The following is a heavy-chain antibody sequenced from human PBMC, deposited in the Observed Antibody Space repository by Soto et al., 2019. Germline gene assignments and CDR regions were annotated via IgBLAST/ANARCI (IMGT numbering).Heavy chain of an antibody. Sequence: PSETLSLTCTVSGGSISSYYWSWIRQPPGKGLQWFVYIYYSGSTNYNPSLKSRVTISVDTSKNQFSLKLSSVTAADTAVYYCARATQATGDFWRDYYYYYMDVWGKGTTVTVSS. V-gene: IGHV4-59*01. CDR1: GGSISSYY. CDR3: ARATQATGDFWRDYYYYYMDV. CDR2: IYYSGST. D-gene: IGHD3-3*01. J-gene: IGHJ6*03.